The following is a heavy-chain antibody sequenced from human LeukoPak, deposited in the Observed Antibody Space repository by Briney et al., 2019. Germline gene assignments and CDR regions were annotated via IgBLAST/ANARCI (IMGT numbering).Heavy chain of an antibody. J-gene: IGHJ4*02. CDR3: ASYFGLGATSFEAY. CDR2: IHSSGST. CDR1: GGSISSGSHY. D-gene: IGHD1-26*01. Sequence: PSETLSLTCSVSGGSISSGSHYWGWIRQSPNKGLEWIGSIHSSGSTHYSSSLKSGVTISIDTSKNQFSLKLSSVTAADTAVYYCASYFGLGATSFEAYWGQGTLVTVSS. V-gene: IGHV4-39*07.